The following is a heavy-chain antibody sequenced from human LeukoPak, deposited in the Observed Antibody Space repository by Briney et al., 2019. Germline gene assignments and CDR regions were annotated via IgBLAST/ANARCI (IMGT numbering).Heavy chain of an antibody. J-gene: IGHJ5*02. CDR1: GYSISSGHF. Sequence: PSETLSLTCTVSGYSISSGHFWSWIRQPPGKGLEWIGSIYGSGTTYYDPPLRSRVSISADTSKNHFSLKLSSVTAADTAVYYCARLVVAAELHGWFDPWGQGTLVTVSS. CDR2: IYGSGTT. D-gene: IGHD2-15*01. CDR3: ARLVVAAELHGWFDP. V-gene: IGHV4-38-2*02.